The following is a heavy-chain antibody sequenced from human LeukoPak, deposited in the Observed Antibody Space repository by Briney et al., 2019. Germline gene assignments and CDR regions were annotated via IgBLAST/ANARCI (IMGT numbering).Heavy chain of an antibody. Sequence: ASVKVSCKASGGTFSSYAISWVRQATGQGLEWMGWMNPNSGNTGYAQKFQGRVTMTRNTSISTAYMELSSLRSEDTAVYYCARDYYDSSGYYDYWGQGTLVTVSS. CDR1: GGTFSSYA. D-gene: IGHD3-22*01. V-gene: IGHV1-8*02. CDR2: MNPNSGNT. J-gene: IGHJ4*02. CDR3: ARDYYDSSGYYDY.